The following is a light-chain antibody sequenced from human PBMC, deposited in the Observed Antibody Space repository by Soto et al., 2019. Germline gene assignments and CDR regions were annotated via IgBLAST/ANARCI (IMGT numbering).Light chain of an antibody. CDR2: AAS. J-gene: IGKJ1*01. CDR1: QDNGND. V-gene: IGKV1-6*02. Sequence: IQMTQSPSSLSASVRDRVTITCRAGQDNGNDLGWDQQKPGKAPNLLIYAASSLRSGVPSRFSGSGSGTHFTLTINSLQAEDPATYFCLQDYTYPWTFGQGTKVEIK. CDR3: LQDYTYPWT.